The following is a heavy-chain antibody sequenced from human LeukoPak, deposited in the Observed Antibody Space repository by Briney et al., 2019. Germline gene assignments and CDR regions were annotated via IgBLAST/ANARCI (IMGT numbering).Heavy chain of an antibody. V-gene: IGHV3-21*04. Sequence: PGGSLRLSCTASGFNFNNYAMNWVRQAPGKGLEWVSSINNSSSYIFYADSVKGRFTISRDNAKNSLYLQMNSLRAEDTAVYYCARNWGAKIAVAGTWGQGTLVTVSS. CDR2: INNSSSYI. CDR3: ARNWGAKIAVAGT. CDR1: GFNFNNYA. D-gene: IGHD6-19*01. J-gene: IGHJ5*02.